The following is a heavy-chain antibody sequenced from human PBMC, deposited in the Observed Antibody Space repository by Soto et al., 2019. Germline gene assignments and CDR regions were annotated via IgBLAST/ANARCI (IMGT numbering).Heavy chain of an antibody. V-gene: IGHV3-21*01. Sequence: EVRLVESGGGLVKPGGSLRLSCAASGFTFISYTMNWVRQAPGKGLEWVSSISSSSSYIYDADSVKGRFTISRDNAKNSFYLQLNSLRAEDTAVYYCAREMVVTVTPHYNDLHMDVGGQGTTVTVSS. CDR1: GFTFISYT. CDR2: ISSSSSYI. J-gene: IGHJ6*02. D-gene: IGHD2-21*02. CDR3: AREMVVTVTPHYNDLHMDV.